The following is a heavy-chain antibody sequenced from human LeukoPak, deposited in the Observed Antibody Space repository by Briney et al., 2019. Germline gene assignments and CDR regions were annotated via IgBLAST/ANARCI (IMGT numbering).Heavy chain of an antibody. D-gene: IGHD5-12*01. CDR2: ISSSSSYI. V-gene: IGHV3-21*01. CDR1: GFTFSRYS. CDR3: LRGYSGYDSRGGYDY. J-gene: IGHJ4*02. Sequence: GGSLRLSCAASGFTFSRYSMNWVRQAPGKGLEWVSSISSSSSYIYYGDSVKGRFTISRDNAKNSLYLQMNSLRAEDTAVDYCLRGYSGYDSRGGYDYWGQGTLVTVSS.